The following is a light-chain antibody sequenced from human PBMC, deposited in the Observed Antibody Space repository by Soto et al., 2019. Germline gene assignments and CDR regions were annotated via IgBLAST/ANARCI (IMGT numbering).Light chain of an antibody. Sequence: QTVVTQEPSFSVSPGGTITLTCGLSSGSVSTNNYPSWYQQTPGQAPRTLIYNTNTRSSGVPDRFSGSILGNQAALTITGAQADDECDDYCLLYVGSGIHWVFGGGTKLTVL. J-gene: IGLJ3*02. V-gene: IGLV8-61*01. CDR2: NTN. CDR1: SGSVSTNNY. CDR3: LLYVGSGIHWV.